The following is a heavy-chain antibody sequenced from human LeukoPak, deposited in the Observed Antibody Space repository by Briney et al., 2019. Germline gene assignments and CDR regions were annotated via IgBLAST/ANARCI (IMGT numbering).Heavy chain of an antibody. J-gene: IGHJ4*02. Sequence: KPSETLSLTCTVSGGSITSYYWSWIRQPAGKGLEWIGRIYTRGSTKYSPSLKSRVTLSVDTSKNQFSLRLSSVTAADTAVYYCAGEGHYYDDTGYYYGGEDYWGQGTLVTVSS. V-gene: IGHV4-4*07. CDR2: IYTRGST. CDR3: AGEGHYYDDTGYYYGGEDY. D-gene: IGHD3-22*01. CDR1: GGSITSYY.